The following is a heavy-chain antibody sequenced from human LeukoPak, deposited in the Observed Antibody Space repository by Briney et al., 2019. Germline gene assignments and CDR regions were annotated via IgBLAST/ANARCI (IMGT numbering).Heavy chain of an antibody. Sequence: GGSLRLSCAASGFTFSTYDMHWVRQAPGKGLEWVAFIQNDGSNKYYAHSVKGRFTISRDNAKNSLYLQMNSLRAEDTAVYYCTRDPRRLDYWGQGTLVTVSS. V-gene: IGHV3-30*02. CDR2: IQNDGSNK. CDR3: TRDPRRLDY. CDR1: GFTFSTYD. J-gene: IGHJ4*02.